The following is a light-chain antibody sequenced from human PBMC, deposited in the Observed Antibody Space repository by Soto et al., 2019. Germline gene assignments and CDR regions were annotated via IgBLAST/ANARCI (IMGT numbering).Light chain of an antibody. CDR2: GAS. CDR3: QQSYSAPLT. V-gene: IGKV1-39*01. J-gene: IGKJ4*01. CDR1: QSISSS. Sequence: DIQMSQSPSSLSASVGDRVTITCRASQSISSSLNWYQQKPGKAPKVLIFGASSLQSGVPSRFSGIGSGTDFTLTISSLQPEDFATYYCQQSYSAPLTFGGGTKVEIK.